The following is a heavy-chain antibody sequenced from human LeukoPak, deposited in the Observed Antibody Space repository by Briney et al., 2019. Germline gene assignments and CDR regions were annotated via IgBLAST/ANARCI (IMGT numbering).Heavy chain of an antibody. Sequence: ASVKVSCKASGYTFTSYYMHWVRQAPGQGLEWMGIINPSGGSTSYAQKFQGRVTMTRDTSTSTVYMELSSLRSEDTAVYYCARQLPLSRIAAAGTSWFDPWGQGTLVTVSS. J-gene: IGHJ5*02. V-gene: IGHV1-46*01. CDR1: GYTFTSYY. CDR3: ARQLPLSRIAAAGTSWFDP. CDR2: INPSGGST. D-gene: IGHD6-13*01.